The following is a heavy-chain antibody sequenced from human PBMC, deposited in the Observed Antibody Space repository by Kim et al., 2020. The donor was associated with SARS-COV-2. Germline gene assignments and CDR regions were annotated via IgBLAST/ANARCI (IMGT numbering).Heavy chain of an antibody. CDR2: ISSSSSYI. Sequence: GGSLRLSCAASGFTFSSYSMNWVRQAPGKGLEWVSSISSSSSYIYYADSVKGRFTISRDNAKNSLYLQMNSLRAEDTAVYYCARQLEHDYDFWSGYSYYFDYWDQGTLVTVSS. CDR1: GFTFSSYS. V-gene: IGHV3-21*01. D-gene: IGHD3-3*01. J-gene: IGHJ4*02. CDR3: ARQLEHDYDFWSGYSYYFDY.